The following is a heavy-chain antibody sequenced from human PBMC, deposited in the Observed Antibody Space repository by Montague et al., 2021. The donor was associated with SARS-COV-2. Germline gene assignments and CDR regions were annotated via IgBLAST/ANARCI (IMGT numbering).Heavy chain of an antibody. V-gene: IGHV2-70*04. CDR1: GFSLSTSGMR. J-gene: IGHJ3*02. Sequence: PALVKPTKTLTLTCTLSGFSLSTSGMRASWIRQPPGKALEWLARIGWXDDKFYSTSLKTRLTISKDNSKNQVVLTMTNMDPVDTATYYCARSYYDILTNYYDAFDIWGQGTMVTGSS. CDR3: ARSYYDILTNYYDAFDI. D-gene: IGHD3-9*01. CDR2: IGWXDDK.